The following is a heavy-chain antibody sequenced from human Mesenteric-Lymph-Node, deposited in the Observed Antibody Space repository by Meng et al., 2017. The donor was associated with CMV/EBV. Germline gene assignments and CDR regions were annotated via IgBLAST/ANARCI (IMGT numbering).Heavy chain of an antibody. CDR1: GGSFSGYY. D-gene: IGHD3-10*01. Sequence: SETLSLTCAVYGGSFSGYYWSWIRQPPGKGLEWIGYIYYSGSTDYYPSHKSRVTISVDTSKNQVSLKLTSVTAADTAVYYCARDGYYGSGMSWLDPWGQGTLVTVSS. CDR2: IYYSGST. V-gene: IGHV4-59*01. CDR3: ARDGYYGSGMSWLDP. J-gene: IGHJ5*02.